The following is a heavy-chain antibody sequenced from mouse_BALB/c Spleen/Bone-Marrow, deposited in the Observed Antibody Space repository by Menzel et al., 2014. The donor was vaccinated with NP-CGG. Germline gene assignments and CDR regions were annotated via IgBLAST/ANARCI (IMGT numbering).Heavy chain of an antibody. Sequence: VQLKESGPGQVAPSQSLSITCTVSGFSLSRYSVHWVRQPPGKGLEWLGVIWGGGSTDYNLGLKSRLSISKDNSKSQVFLKMNSLQTDDTAMYYCTRFITTGAMDYWGQGTSVTVSS. CDR2: IWGGGST. V-gene: IGHV2-6-4*01. J-gene: IGHJ4*01. CDR3: TRFITTGAMDY. D-gene: IGHD1-1*01. CDR1: GFSLSRYS.